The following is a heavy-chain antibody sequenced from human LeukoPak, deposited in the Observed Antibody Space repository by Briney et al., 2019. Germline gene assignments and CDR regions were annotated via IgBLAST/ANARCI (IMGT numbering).Heavy chain of an antibody. CDR3: ARAHYDFWSGSHSRFDP. CDR1: GYTFTSYG. J-gene: IGHJ5*02. V-gene: IGHV1-18*01. Sequence: ASVKVSCKASGYTFTSYGISWVRQAPGQGLEWMGWISAYNGNTSYAQKLQGRATMTTDTSTSTAYMELRSLRSDDTAVYYCARAHYDFWSGSHSRFDPWGQGTLVTVSS. CDR2: ISAYNGNT. D-gene: IGHD3-3*01.